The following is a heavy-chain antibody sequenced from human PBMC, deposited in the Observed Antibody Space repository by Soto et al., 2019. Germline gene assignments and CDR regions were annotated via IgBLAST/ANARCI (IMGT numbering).Heavy chain of an antibody. CDR2: IYHSGST. CDR3: ARVSWSYYYGMDV. D-gene: IGHD3-3*01. V-gene: IGHV4-4*02. CDR1: GGSISSSNW. Sequence: QVQLQESGPGLVKPSGTLSLTCAVSGGSISSSNWWSWVRQPPGKGLEWIGEIYHSGSTNYNPSLMSRVTISVDKSKYQFSLKLSSVTAADTAVYYCARVSWSYYYGMDVWRQGTTVTVSS. J-gene: IGHJ6*02.